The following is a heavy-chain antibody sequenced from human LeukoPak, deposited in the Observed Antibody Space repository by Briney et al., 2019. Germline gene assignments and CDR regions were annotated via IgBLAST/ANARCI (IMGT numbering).Heavy chain of an antibody. V-gene: IGHV1-46*01. J-gene: IGHJ4*02. Sequence: ASVNFSSTASVYTFTSDYMHWVRQAPGQGLEWMGIINPSGGSTSYAQKFQGRVTMTRDTSTSTVYMELSSLRSEDTAVYYCARDFHSTYYYDSSGYQGESDYWGQGTLVTVSS. CDR3: ARDFHSTYYYDSSGYQGESDY. CDR2: INPSGGST. CDR1: VYTFTSDY. D-gene: IGHD3-22*01.